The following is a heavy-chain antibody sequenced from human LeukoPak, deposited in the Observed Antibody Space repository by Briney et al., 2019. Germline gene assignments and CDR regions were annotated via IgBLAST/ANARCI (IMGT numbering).Heavy chain of an antibody. V-gene: IGHV1-46*02. J-gene: IGHJ5*02. CDR1: AYTLNSYL. CDR2: IDPSSGST. D-gene: IGHD3-10*01. CDR3: ARDLGLRGVTNWFDP. Sequence: PGASVKVSCKASAYTLNSYLMHWVRQAPGQGLEWMGLIDPSSGSTGYAQKLQGRVTMTRDTSTSTVYMELSSLRSEDTAVYYCARDLGLRGVTNWFDPWGQGTLVTVSS.